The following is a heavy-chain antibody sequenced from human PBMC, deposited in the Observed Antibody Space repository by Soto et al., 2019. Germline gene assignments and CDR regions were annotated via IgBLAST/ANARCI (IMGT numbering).Heavy chain of an antibody. CDR1: GLSITDSEMG. D-gene: IGHD6-19*01. CDR2: IDSSGEK. V-gene: IGHV2-26*01. Sequence: QVTLKESGPVLVKPTETLTLRCTVSGLSITDSEMGVSWIRQPPGQPLEWLAHIDSSGEKSYRTFLKSRLAISKDTSKSQIVLTMTNMDPADTATYYCATRHLAVAVSPWFDPWGQGIPVTVSS. CDR3: ATRHLAVAVSPWFDP. J-gene: IGHJ5*02.